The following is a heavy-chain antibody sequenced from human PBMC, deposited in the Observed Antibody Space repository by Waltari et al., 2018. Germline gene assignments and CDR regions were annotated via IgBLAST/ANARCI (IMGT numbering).Heavy chain of an antibody. CDR1: GGSFSGYY. D-gene: IGHD2-2*02. Sequence: QVQLQQWGAGLLKPSETLSLTCAVYGGSFSGYYWSWIRQPPGKGLEWIGEINHSGSTNYNPSLKSRVTISVDTSKNQFSLKLSSVTAADTAVYYCARVPGGRCSSTSCYMDYWGQGTLVTVSS. V-gene: IGHV4-34*01. CDR2: INHSGST. J-gene: IGHJ4*02. CDR3: ARVPGGRCSSTSCYMDY.